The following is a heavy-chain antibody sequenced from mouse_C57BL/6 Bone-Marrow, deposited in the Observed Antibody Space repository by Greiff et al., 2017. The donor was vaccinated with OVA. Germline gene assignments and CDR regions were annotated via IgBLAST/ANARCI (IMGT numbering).Heavy chain of an antibody. CDR1: GYTFTDHT. J-gene: IGHJ1*03. CDR3: AKETTVGPWYFDV. D-gene: IGHD1-1*01. CDR2: IYPRDGST. V-gene: IGHV1-78*01. Sequence: VQLQQSDAELVKPGASVKISCKVSGYTFTDHTIHWLKQRPEQGLEWIGYIYPRDGSTKYNEKFKGKATLTADKSSSTAYMQLNSLTSEDSAVYFCAKETTVGPWYFDVWGTGTTVTVSS.